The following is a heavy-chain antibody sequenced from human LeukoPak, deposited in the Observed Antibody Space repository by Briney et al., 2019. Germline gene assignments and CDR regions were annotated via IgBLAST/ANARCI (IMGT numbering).Heavy chain of an antibody. D-gene: IGHD3-22*01. CDR3: ARSTHYGDTGYYFFDS. CDR1: GANFIPNW. V-gene: IGHV5-51*01. CDR2: IFPRDSDT. Sequence: GESLKISCKISGANFIPNWIGWVRQLPGKGLEWMGIIFPRDSDTRYSPSFQGQVTISAEQSISTVFLQWSSLKASDTAMYYCARSTHYGDTGYYFFDSWGQGTLVTVSS. J-gene: IGHJ5*01.